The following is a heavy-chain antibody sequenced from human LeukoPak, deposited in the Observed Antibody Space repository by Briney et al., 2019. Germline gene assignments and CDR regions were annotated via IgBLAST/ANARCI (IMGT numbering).Heavy chain of an antibody. J-gene: IGHJ4*02. D-gene: IGHD3-22*01. Sequence: GESLKISCKSYGYSFTSYWIGWVRQMPGKGLEWMGIIYPGDSDTRYSPSFQGQVTISVDKSISTAYLQRSSLNASDTAMYYCARRMDYYDSSGYYPFDYWGQGTLVTVSS. CDR2: IYPGDSDT. CDR3: ARRMDYYDSSGYYPFDY. V-gene: IGHV5-51*01. CDR1: GYSFTSYW.